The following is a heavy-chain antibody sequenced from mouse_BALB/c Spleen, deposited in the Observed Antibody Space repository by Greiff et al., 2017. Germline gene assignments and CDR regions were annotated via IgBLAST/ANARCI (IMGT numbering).Heavy chain of an antibody. V-gene: IGHV2-6-7*01. Sequence: QVQLKESGPGLVAPSQSLSITCTVSGFSLTGYGVNWVRQPPGKGLAWLGMIWGDGSTDYNSALKARLSISKDNSKSQVFLKMNSLQTDDTARYYCARGITTVVGAMDDWGQGTSVTVSS. J-gene: IGHJ4*01. CDR2: IWGDGST. CDR1: GFSLTGYG. D-gene: IGHD1-1*01. CDR3: ARGITTVVGAMDD.